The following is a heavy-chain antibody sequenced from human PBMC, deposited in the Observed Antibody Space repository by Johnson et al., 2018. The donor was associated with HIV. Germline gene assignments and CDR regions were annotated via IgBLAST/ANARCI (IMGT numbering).Heavy chain of an antibody. CDR3: ARGASYGDYEGDAFDI. J-gene: IGHJ3*02. CDR1: GFTFSSYA. V-gene: IGHV3-9*01. CDR2: ISWNSGSI. D-gene: IGHD4-17*01. Sequence: VQLVESGGGVVQPGRSLRLSCAASGFTFSSYAMHWVRQAPGKGLEWVSGISWNSGSIGYADSVKGRFTISRDNALNSLYLQMNSLRAEDTAVYYCARGASYGDYEGDAFDIWCQGTMVTVSS.